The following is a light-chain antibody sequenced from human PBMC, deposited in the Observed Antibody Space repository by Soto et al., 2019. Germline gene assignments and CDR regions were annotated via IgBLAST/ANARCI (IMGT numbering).Light chain of an antibody. CDR3: QHYGSPPT. Sequence: VLTQSPVTRSLSPGKRATLSGRANQSVSNFLAWYQQKPGQAPRLLIYDTSNRATGIPARFSGSGSGTDSTLTINNLHPEDFAVYYCQHYGSPPTFGQGTRLEIK. CDR1: QSVSNF. V-gene: IGKV3-11*01. CDR2: DTS. J-gene: IGKJ5*01.